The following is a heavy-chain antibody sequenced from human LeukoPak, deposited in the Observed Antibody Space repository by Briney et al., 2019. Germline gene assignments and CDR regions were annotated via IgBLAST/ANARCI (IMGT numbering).Heavy chain of an antibody. D-gene: IGHD3-9*01. CDR3: ARDGSYYDILTGYGPYNWFDP. V-gene: IGHV3-21*01. Sequence: GGSLRLSCAASGFTFSSYSMNWVRQAPGKGLEWVSSISSSSSYIYYADSVKGRFTISRDNAKNSLYLQMNSLRAEDTAVYYCARDGSYYDILTGYGPYNWFDPWGQGTLVTVYS. J-gene: IGHJ5*02. CDR1: GFTFSSYS. CDR2: ISSSSSYI.